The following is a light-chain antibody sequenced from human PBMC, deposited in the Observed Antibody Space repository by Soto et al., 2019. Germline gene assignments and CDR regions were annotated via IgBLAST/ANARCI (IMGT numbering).Light chain of an antibody. CDR3: QQSYSTPLWT. Sequence: DIQLTQSPSSLSASVGDRDTITCRASQSISSYLNWYQQKPGKAPKLLIYAASSLQSGVPSRFSGSGSGTDFTLTISSLQPEDFATYYCQQSYSTPLWTFGQGTKVEIK. V-gene: IGKV1-39*01. J-gene: IGKJ1*01. CDR1: QSISSY. CDR2: AAS.